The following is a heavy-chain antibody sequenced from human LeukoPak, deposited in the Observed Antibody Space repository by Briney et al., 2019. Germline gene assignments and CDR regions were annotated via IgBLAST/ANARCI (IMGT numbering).Heavy chain of an antibody. J-gene: IGHJ4*02. V-gene: IGHV3-23*01. CDR1: GLTFRSYA. CDR3: AKRHYDFWSGYQNQMYYFDY. D-gene: IGHD3-3*01. Sequence: GGSLRLSCAASGLTFRSYAMTWVRQPPGKGLEWVSAISGSGGTTYYADSVKGRFIISRDNSKNTLYLQMNSLRAEDTAVYYCAKRHYDFWSGYQNQMYYFDYWGQGALVTVSS. CDR2: ISGSGGTT.